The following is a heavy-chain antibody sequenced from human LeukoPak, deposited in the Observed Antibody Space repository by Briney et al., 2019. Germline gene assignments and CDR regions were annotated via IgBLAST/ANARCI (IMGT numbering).Heavy chain of an antibody. V-gene: IGHV1-69*01. J-gene: IGHJ3*02. CDR3: ARGRDTAMRLSYFPSLDI. CDR1: RGTFSSYA. D-gene: IGHD5-18*01. Sequence: SVKVSCKASRGTFSSYAISWVRQAPGQGLEWMGGIIPIFGTANYAQKFQGGVTITADESTSTAYMELSSLRSEDTAVYYCARGRDTAMRLSYFPSLDIWGQGTMVTVSS. CDR2: IIPIFGTA.